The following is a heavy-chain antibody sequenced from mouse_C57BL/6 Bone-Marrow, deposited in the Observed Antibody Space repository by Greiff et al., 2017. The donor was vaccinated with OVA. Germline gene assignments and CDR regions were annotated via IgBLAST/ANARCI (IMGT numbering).Heavy chain of an antibody. J-gene: IGHJ1*03. CDR2: INPSDSDT. CDR1: GYTFTDYW. CDR3: ARGTSTVVRDFDV. D-gene: IGHD1-1*01. Sequence: VQLQQPGAELVRPGSSVKLSCTASGYTFTDYWMHWVRQSPIQGLEWIGNINPSDSDTPYNQKFKDKATLTVDKSSSTAYMHLSRLTSEDSAVYYCARGTSTVVRDFDVWGTGTTVTVSS. V-gene: IGHV1-52*01.